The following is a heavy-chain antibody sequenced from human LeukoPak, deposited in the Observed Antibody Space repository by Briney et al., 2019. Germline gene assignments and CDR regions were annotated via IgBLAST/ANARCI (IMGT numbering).Heavy chain of an antibody. V-gene: IGHV5-51*01. CDR3: ARRSGNGSGSYYLFDY. CDR1: GYSFSNYW. D-gene: IGHD3-10*01. J-gene: IGHJ4*02. CDR2: IYPGDSDN. Sequence: GESLKISCKGSGYSFSNYWIGWVRQLPGKGLEWMGIIYPGDSDNRYSPSFKGKVTISAEKSTRTAYLQWSSLRASDTAMYYCARRSGNGSGSYYLFDYWGQGNLVTVSS.